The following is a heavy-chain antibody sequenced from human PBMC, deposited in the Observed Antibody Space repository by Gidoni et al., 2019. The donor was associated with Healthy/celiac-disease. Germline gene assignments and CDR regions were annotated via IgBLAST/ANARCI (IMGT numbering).Heavy chain of an antibody. J-gene: IGHJ5*02. CDR1: GYTFTSYG. D-gene: IGHD3-10*01. CDR2: ISAYNGNT. V-gene: IGHV1-18*01. Sequence: VQLVQSGAEVKKPGASVKVSCKASGYTFTSYGISWVRQAPGQGLEWMGWISAYNGNTNYAQKLQGRVTMTTDTSTSTAYMELRSLRSDDTAVYYCARSLHYYGSGSYQSWFDPWGQGTLVTVSS. CDR3: ARSLHYYGSGSYQSWFDP.